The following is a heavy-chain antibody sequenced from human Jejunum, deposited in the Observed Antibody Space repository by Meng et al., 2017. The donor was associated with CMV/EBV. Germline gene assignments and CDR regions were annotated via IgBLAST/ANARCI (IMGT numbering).Heavy chain of an antibody. CDR3: AKDPSREEA. Sequence: VQLVGSGGGLVKAGGSLRLSCAASGFTFSNYAMSWVRQAPGKGLEWVSTITTSGDATYYADSVRGRFTISRDNSKNTLNLQMNSLRAEDTAVYYCAKDPSREEAWGQGTLVTVSS. V-gene: IGHV3-23*04. J-gene: IGHJ5*02. CDR1: GFTFSNYA. D-gene: IGHD5-24*01. CDR2: ITTSGDAT.